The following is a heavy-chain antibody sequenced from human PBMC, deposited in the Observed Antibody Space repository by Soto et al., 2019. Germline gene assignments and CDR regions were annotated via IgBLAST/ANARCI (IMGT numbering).Heavy chain of an antibody. CDR3: VRHLPVPMAVGSFDI. D-gene: IGHD2-8*01. CDR1: GGFLDRSY. CDR2: VYESGST. Sequence: QVQLQESGPRLVKPAETLSLTCTVSGGFLDRSYWSWIRQSPGKGLEWIGYVYESGSTSYNPSLKSRVADSVDMSKNHFSLTLTSVTAADTAVYYCVRHLPVPMAVGSFDIWGRGTLITVSS. J-gene: IGHJ3*02. V-gene: IGHV4-59*08.